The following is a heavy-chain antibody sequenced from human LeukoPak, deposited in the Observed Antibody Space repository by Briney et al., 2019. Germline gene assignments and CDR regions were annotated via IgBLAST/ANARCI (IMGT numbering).Heavy chain of an antibody. CDR1: GFTFSSYA. D-gene: IGHD5-18*01. J-gene: IGHJ4*02. Sequence: PGGSLRLSCAASGFTFSSYAMTWVRQAPGKGLEWVSAISGSGGSTYYAGSVKGRFTISRDNSKNTLYLQMNSLRAEDTAVYYCAKDGGEYNYGYSDFDYWGQGTLVTVSS. V-gene: IGHV3-23*01. CDR3: AKDGGEYNYGYSDFDY. CDR2: ISGSGGST.